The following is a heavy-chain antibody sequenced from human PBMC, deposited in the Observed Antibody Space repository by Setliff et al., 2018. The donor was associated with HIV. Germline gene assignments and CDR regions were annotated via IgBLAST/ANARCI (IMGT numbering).Heavy chain of an antibody. J-gene: IGHJ4*02. V-gene: IGHV4-39*02. CDR1: GDSISTSNSY. CDR2: LYYGGST. Sequence: SETLSLTCTVSGDSISTSNSYWGWVRQPPGKGLEWIGSLYYGGSTYYNPSLKSRVTISVDTSKNHFSLKLSSVTAADTAVYYCARGYGAAGGGYWGQGTLVTVSS. D-gene: IGHD6-25*01. CDR3: ARGYGAAGGGY.